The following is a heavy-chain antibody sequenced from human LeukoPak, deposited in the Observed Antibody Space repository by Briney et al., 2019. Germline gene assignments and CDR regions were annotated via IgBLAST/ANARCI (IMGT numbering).Heavy chain of an antibody. D-gene: IGHD3-16*01. Sequence: PGGSLRLSCAASGFTVSSNYMSWVRQAPGKGLEWVSVIYSGGSTYYADSVKGRFTISRDNSKNTLYLQMNSLRAEDTAVYYCAKGGPTLITRFDYWGQGTLVTVSS. J-gene: IGHJ4*02. CDR2: IYSGGST. V-gene: IGHV3-53*01. CDR3: AKGGPTLITRFDY. CDR1: GFTVSSNY.